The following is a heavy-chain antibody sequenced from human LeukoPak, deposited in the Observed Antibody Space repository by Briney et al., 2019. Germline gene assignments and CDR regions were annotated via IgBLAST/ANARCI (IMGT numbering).Heavy chain of an antibody. CDR1: GFSFSSFA. CDR3: TKDPNGDYIGAFDP. CDR2: ITGGHYAT. Sequence: GGSLRLSCAASGFSFSSFAMSWVRQAPGKGLEWVSSITGGHYATYNTDSVKGRFTISRDNAKNTLYLQMNSLRADDTAIYYCTKDPNGDYIGAFDPWGQGTLVTVSS. J-gene: IGHJ5*02. D-gene: IGHD4-17*01. V-gene: IGHV3-23*01.